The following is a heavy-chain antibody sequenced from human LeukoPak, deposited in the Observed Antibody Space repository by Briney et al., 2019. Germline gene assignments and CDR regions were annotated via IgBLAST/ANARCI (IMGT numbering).Heavy chain of an antibody. CDR3: ARGYGSGSYYADTFDI. CDR1: GYSISSGYY. V-gene: IGHV4-38-2*02. CDR2: IYHSGNT. D-gene: IGHD3-10*01. Sequence: SETLSLTCTVSGYSISSGYYWGWIRQPPGKGLEWIGSIYHSGNTNYNPSLKSRVTISIDTSKNQFSLKLSSVTAADTAVYYCARGYGSGSYYADTFDIWGQGTMVTVSS. J-gene: IGHJ3*02.